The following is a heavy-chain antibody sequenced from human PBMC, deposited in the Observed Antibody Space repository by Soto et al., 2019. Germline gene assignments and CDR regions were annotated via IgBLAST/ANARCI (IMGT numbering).Heavy chain of an antibody. CDR2: IIPALGTA. Sequence: QDQLVQSGAEVKKPGSSVKVSCKASGGTFSSHTFSWVRQAPGQGLEWMGRIIPALGTATYAQKFQGRVTITADESAATVYMELNSLRSEDTAVYYCARPDFGDYWYFDLWGRGTRFTVSS. J-gene: IGHJ2*01. D-gene: IGHD4-17*01. CDR1: GGTFSSHT. V-gene: IGHV1-69*08. CDR3: ARPDFGDYWYFDL.